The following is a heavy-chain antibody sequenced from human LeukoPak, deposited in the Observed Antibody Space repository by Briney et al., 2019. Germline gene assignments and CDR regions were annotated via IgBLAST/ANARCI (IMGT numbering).Heavy chain of an antibody. J-gene: IGHJ5*02. CDR3: AKVISGWPEAFDP. D-gene: IGHD6-19*01. CDR2: IVGSGDST. V-gene: IGHV3-23*01. CDR1: GFTFSNYA. Sequence: GGSLRLSCGASGFTFSNYAMSWVRQAPGKGLEWVSRIVGSGDSTYYADSVKGRFTISRDNSKNTLYLQINSLRAEDTAVYYCAKVISGWPEAFDPWGQGTLVTVSS.